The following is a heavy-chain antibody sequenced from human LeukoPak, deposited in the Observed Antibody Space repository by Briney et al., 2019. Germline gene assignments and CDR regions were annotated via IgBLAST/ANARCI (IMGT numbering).Heavy chain of an antibody. J-gene: IGHJ6*02. CDR3: ARGGGGWNNMDV. CDR2: INPSGANT. D-gene: IGHD1/OR15-1a*01. V-gene: IGHV1-46*01. Sequence: ASVKVSCKASGYTFTTYYMHWVRQAPGQGLEWMGIINPSGANTDYAQKFQGRVTMTRDTSTSSVYMELSSLRSGDTAVYYCARGGGGWNNMDVWGQGTTVTVSS. CDR1: GYTFTTYY.